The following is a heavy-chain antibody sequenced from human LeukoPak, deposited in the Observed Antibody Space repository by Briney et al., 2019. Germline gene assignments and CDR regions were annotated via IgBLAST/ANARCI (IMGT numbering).Heavy chain of an antibody. J-gene: IGHJ4*02. CDR2: ISWNSASV. V-gene: IGHV3-9*01. D-gene: IGHD6-13*01. Sequence: GRSLRLSCEASGFTFDDYGMHWVRQAPGKGLEWVSTISWNSASVGYVDSVKGRFTISRDNAKKTLYLQTNSLRPEDTALYYCAKDYGYSSSWYDYWGQGTLVTVSS. CDR3: AKDYGYSSSWYDY. CDR1: GFTFDDYG.